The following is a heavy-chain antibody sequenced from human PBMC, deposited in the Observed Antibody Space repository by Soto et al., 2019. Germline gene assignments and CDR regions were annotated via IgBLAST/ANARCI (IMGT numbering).Heavy chain of an antibody. CDR3: ARIHPAAMASDY. D-gene: IGHD2-2*01. CDR1: GGSISSYY. V-gene: IGHV4-59*01. J-gene: IGHJ4*02. CDR2: IYYSGST. Sequence: PSETLSLTCTVSGGSISSYYWSWIRQPPGKGLEWIGYIYYSGSTNYNPSLKSRVTISVDTSKNQFSLKLSSVTAADTAVYYCARIHPAAMASDYWGQGTLVTVS.